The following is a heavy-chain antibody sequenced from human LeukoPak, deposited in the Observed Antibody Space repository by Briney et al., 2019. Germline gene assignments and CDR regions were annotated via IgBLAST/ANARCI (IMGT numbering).Heavy chain of an antibody. D-gene: IGHD4-17*01. CDR2: IYYSGST. CDR3: ARGADYGDYVIWFDP. V-gene: IGHV4-59*01. Sequence: SETLSLTCAVYGGSFSGYYWSWIRQPPGKGLEWIGYIYYSGSTNYNPSLKSRVTISVDTSKNQFSLKLSSVTAADTAVYYCARGADYGDYVIWFDPWGQGTLVTVSS. J-gene: IGHJ5*02. CDR1: GGSFSGYY.